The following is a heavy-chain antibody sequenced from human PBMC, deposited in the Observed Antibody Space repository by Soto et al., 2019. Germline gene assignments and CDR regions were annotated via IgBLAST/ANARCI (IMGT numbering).Heavy chain of an antibody. Sequence: PGGSLRLSCAASGFTFSSYAMSWVRQAPGKGLEWVSAISGSGGSTYYADSVKGRFTISRDNSKNTLYLQMNSLRAKDTAVYYCAKDRDYYDSSGYSAHDYWGQGTLVTVSS. V-gene: IGHV3-23*01. CDR1: GFTFSSYA. D-gene: IGHD3-22*01. CDR3: AKDRDYYDSSGYSAHDY. CDR2: ISGSGGST. J-gene: IGHJ4*02.